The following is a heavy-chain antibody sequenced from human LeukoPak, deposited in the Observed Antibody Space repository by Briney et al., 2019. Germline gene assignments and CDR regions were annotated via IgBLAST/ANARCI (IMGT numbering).Heavy chain of an antibody. CDR1: EFSVGSNY. J-gene: IGHJ5*02. CDR2: IYSGGST. V-gene: IGHV3-66*02. CDR3: ARARKSGGITMLRGVKDRGWFDP. Sequence: GGSLRLSCAASEFSVGSNYMTWVRQAPGKGLEWVSLIYSGGSTYYADSVKGRFTISRDISKNTLYLQMNSLRAEDTAVYYCARARKSGGITMLRGVKDRGWFDPWGQGTLVTVSS. D-gene: IGHD3-10*01.